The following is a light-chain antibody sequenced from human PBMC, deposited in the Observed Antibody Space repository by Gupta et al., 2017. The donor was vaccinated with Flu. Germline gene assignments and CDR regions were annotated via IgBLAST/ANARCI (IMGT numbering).Light chain of an antibody. Sequence: EVVMTQSPLSLPVTLGQPASIFCRSTESLAYSDGDKYLNGVQKRPGQPPRRLIYKVSKRDAEVPDRFSGSGSENDFTLKISRVEAEDAGIYYCMQDRHWPYSFGQGTKVEI. V-gene: IGKV2-30*01. CDR1: ESLAYSDGDKY. CDR3: MQDRHWPYS. CDR2: KVS. J-gene: IGKJ2*03.